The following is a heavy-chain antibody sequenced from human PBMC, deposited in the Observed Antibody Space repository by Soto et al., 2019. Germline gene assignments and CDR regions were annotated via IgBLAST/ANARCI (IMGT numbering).Heavy chain of an antibody. CDR1: GGSISSGDYY. J-gene: IGHJ6*02. CDR2: IYYSGST. Sequence: LSLTCTVSGGSISSGDYYWSWIRQPPGKGLEWIGYIYYSGSTYYNPSLKSRVTISVDTSKNQFSLKLSSVTAADTAVYYCAREQTTVTTLNYYYGMDVWGQGTTVAVSS. V-gene: IGHV4-30-4*01. D-gene: IGHD4-17*01. CDR3: AREQTTVTTLNYYYGMDV.